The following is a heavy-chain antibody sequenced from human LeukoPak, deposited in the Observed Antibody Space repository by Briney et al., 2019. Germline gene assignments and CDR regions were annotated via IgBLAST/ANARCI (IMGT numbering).Heavy chain of an antibody. CDR1: GGSLSGYY. D-gene: IGHD2-2*01. CDR3: ARGRGYCSSTSCYYFDY. Sequence: SETLSLTCAVYGGSLSGYYWRWIRQPPGKGLEWIGEINHSGSTNYNPSLKTRVTISVDTSKNQFSLKVSSVTGRDTAVYYCARGRGYCSSTSCYYFDYWGQGTLVTVSS. CDR2: INHSGST. V-gene: IGHV4-34*01. J-gene: IGHJ4*02.